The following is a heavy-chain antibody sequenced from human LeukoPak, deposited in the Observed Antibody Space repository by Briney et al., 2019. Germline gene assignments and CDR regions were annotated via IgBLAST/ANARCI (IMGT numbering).Heavy chain of an antibody. CDR2: IVVGSGNT. CDR1: GFTFTSSA. J-gene: IGHJ4*02. V-gene: IGHV1-58*01. D-gene: IGHD3-9*01. CDR3: AVGATYYDILTVLAF. Sequence: SVKVSCTASGFTFTSSAVQWVRQARGQRLEWIGWIVVGSGNTNYAQKFQERVTITRDMSTSTAYMELSSLRSEDTAVYYCAVGATYYDILTVLAFWGQGTLVTVSS.